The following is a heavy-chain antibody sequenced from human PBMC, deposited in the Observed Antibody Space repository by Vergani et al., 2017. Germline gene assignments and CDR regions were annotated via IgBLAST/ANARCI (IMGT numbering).Heavy chain of an antibody. D-gene: IGHD3-9*01. CDR2: IKSKTDGGTT. CDR1: GFTFSNAW. Sequence: EVQLVESGGGLVKPGGSLRLSCAASGFTFSNAWMSWVRQAPGKGLEWVGRIKSKTDGGTTDYAAPVKGRFTISIDDSKNTLYLQMNSLKTEDTAVYYCTTDIGYYDILTGSVDDWFDPWGQGTLVTVSS. CDR3: TTDIGYYDILTGSVDDWFDP. J-gene: IGHJ5*02. V-gene: IGHV3-15*01.